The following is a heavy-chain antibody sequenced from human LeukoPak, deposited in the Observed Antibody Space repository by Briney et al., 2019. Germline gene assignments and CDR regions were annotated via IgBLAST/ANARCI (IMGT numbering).Heavy chain of an antibody. J-gene: IGHJ4*02. CDR3: GRQSYYGSGTYYLFDD. V-gene: IGHV4-39*01. Sequence: SETLSLTCTVSGGPISSSSHYWGWIRQPPGKGLEWIGSIYHSGSIYYKPSLESRVTVSIDKSKNQFSLDLTSVTAADTAVYYCGRQSYYGSGTYYLFDDWGQGTLVTVSS. CDR1: GGPISSSSHY. D-gene: IGHD3-10*01. CDR2: IYHSGSI.